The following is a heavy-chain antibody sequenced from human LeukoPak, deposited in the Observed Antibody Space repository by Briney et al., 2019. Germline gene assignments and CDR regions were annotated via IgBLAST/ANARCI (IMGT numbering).Heavy chain of an antibody. D-gene: IGHD3-10*01. CDR3: ARVRGDELLWFDAFDI. CDR2: VSSGSSYI. J-gene: IGHJ3*02. CDR1: GFTFSSYA. Sequence: GGSLRLSCAASGFTFSSYAMSWVRQAPGKGLEWVSSVSSGSSYIYYADSVKGRFTISRDNAKNSLYLQMNSLRAGDTAVYYCARVRGDELLWFDAFDIWGQGTMVTVSS. V-gene: IGHV3-21*06.